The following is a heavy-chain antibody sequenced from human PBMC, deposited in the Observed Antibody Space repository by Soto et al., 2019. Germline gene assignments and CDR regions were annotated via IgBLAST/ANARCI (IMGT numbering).Heavy chain of an antibody. CDR1: GFTFSSYA. V-gene: IGHV3-23*01. CDR2: ISGSGGST. CDR3: AVMKDLSGSGSYWIGVGYFDY. Sequence: EVQLLESGGGLVQPGGSLRLSCAASGFTFSSYAMSWVRQAPGKGLEWVSAISGSGGSTYYADSVKGRFTISRDNSKNTLYLQMNSLRAEDTAVYYCAVMKDLSGSGSYWIGVGYFDYWGQGTLVTVSS. J-gene: IGHJ4*02. D-gene: IGHD3-10*01.